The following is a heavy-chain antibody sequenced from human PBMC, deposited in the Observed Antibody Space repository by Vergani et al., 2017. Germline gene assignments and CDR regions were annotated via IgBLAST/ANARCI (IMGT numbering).Heavy chain of an antibody. Sequence: EVKLVESGGGFVRPGGSLRLSCAGNGFIFDSNGMSWVRQVPGKGLEWVSGINWNGDNTGYADSVKGRFTISRDNAKNSLYLQMNSLRVEDTALYYCAREASSGFYDYFDYWGQGTLVTVSS. CDR1: GFIFDSNG. V-gene: IGHV3-20*04. CDR2: INWNGDNT. J-gene: IGHJ4*02. CDR3: AREASSGFYDYFDY. D-gene: IGHD6-19*01.